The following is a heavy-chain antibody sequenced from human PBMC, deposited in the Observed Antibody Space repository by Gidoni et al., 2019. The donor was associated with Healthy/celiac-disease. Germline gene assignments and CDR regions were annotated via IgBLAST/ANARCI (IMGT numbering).Heavy chain of an antibody. V-gene: IGHV3-23*01. CDR2: IRGSGGST. CDR3: AKGAERYYDFWSGYPNDAFDI. CDR1: GFTFSSYA. D-gene: IGHD3-3*01. J-gene: IGHJ3*02. Sequence: EVQLLESGGGLVQPGGSLRLSCAAPGFTFSSYAMSRVSQAPGTGLEWVSDIRGSGGSTYYADSVNGRFNISRDNSKNTLYLQMNSLRAEDTAVYYCAKGAERYYDFWSGYPNDAFDIWGQGTMVTVSS.